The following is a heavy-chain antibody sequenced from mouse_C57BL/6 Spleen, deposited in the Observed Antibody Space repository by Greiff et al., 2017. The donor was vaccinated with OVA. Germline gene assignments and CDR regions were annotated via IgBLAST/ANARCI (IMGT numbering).Heavy chain of an antibody. CDR2: ISSGGDYI. Sequence: EVQVVESGEGLVKPGGSLKLSCAASGFTFSSYAMSWVRQTPEKRLEWVAYISSGGDYIYYADTVKGRFTISRDNARNTLYLQMSSLKSEDTAMDDSTRGLLPYYYAMDYWGQGTSVTVSA. J-gene: IGHJ4*01. CDR3: TRGLLPYYYAMDY. CDR1: GFTFSSYA. D-gene: IGHD2-3*01. V-gene: IGHV5-9-1*02.